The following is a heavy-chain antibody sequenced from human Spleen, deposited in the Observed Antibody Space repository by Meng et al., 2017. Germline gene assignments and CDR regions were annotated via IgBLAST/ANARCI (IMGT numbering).Heavy chain of an antibody. D-gene: IGHD4-17*01. V-gene: IGHV3-7*03. J-gene: IGHJ6*02. CDR1: GFTFSSYW. Sequence: GESLKISCVASGFTFSSYWMSWVRQAPGKGLEWVANIKQDGSEKYYVDSVKGRFTISRDNSRNTLYLQMNSLRAEDTAVYYCAKDGRLRGTSVYGMDVWGQGTTVTVSS. CDR3: AKDGRLRGTSVYGMDV. CDR2: IKQDGSEK.